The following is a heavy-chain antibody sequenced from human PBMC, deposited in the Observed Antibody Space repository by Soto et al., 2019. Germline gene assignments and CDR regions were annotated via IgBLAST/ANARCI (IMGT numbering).Heavy chain of an antibody. V-gene: IGHV3-23*01. D-gene: IGHD6-13*01. CDR3: AKVFAAAGSVAWSDWFDP. CDR2: ISGSGGST. CDR1: GFTFSSYA. J-gene: IGHJ5*02. Sequence: PGGSLRLSCAASGFTFSSYAMSWVRQAPGKGLEWVSAISGSGGSTYYADSVKGRFTISRDNSKNTLYLQMNSLRAEDTAVYYCAKVFAAAGSVAWSDWFDPWGQGTLVTVSS.